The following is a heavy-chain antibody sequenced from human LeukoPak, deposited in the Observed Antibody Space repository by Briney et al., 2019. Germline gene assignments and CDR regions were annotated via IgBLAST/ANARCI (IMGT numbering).Heavy chain of an antibody. Sequence: ASVKVSCKASGYTFTSYDINWVRQATGQGLEWMGWMNPNSGNTGYAQKFQGRVTITRNTSISTAYMELSSLRSEDTAVYYCATGRDIVVVPAAIPYGMDVWGQGTTVTVSS. CDR1: GYTFTSYD. CDR3: ATGRDIVVVPAAIPYGMDV. D-gene: IGHD2-2*01. CDR2: MNPNSGNT. J-gene: IGHJ6*02. V-gene: IGHV1-8*03.